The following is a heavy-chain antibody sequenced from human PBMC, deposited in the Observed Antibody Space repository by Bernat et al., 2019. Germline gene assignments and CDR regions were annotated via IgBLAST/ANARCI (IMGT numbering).Heavy chain of an antibody. CDR3: AKVDSSEAIDY. CDR1: GFTFDDYA. Sequence: EVQLVESGGGSVQAGRSLRLSCAASGFTFDDYAMHWVRQGPGKGLEWVSRISWNSGSICYADSVKGRFTISRDNARKSLYLQMNSLRAEDTALYYCAKVDSSEAIDYWGQGTLVTVSS. CDR2: ISWNSGSI. V-gene: IGHV3-9*01. J-gene: IGHJ4*02. D-gene: IGHD3-10*01.